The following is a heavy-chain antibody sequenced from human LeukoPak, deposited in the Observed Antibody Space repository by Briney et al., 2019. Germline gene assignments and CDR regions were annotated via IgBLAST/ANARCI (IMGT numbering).Heavy chain of an antibody. CDR3: ARGDDSQQRNDALDI. D-gene: IGHD3-16*01. Sequence: GGSLRLSCAASGFTFSRYAMNWVRQAPGKGLEWVSSVGNASPYIYYADSVKGRFTFSRDNAKNSLYLQMNSLRDEDTAVYYCARGDDSQQRNDALDIWGQGTMVTVSS. CDR2: VGNASPYI. J-gene: IGHJ3*02. V-gene: IGHV3-21*01. CDR1: GFTFSRYA.